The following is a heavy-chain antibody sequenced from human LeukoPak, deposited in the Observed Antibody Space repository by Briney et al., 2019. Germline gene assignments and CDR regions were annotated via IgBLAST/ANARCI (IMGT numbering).Heavy chain of an antibody. CDR1: GFTFSSYG. J-gene: IGHJ4*02. CDR3: ARDYYGSGSYIAGGYFDY. V-gene: IGHV3-33*01. CDR2: IWYDGSNK. D-gene: IGHD3-10*01. Sequence: GGSLRLSCAASGFTFSSYGMHWVRQAPGKGLEWVAVIWYDGSNKYYADSVKGRFTISRDNSKNTLYLQMNSLRAEDTAVYYCARDYYGSGSYIAGGYFDYWGQGTLVTVSS.